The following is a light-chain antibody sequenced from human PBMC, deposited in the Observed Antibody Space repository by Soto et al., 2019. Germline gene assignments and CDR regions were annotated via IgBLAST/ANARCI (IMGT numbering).Light chain of an antibody. CDR1: SGDVGSYYL. J-gene: IGLJ2*01. Sequence: QSALTQSASVSGSPGQSITISCTGTSGDVGSYYLVSWYQQHPGKAPKLMFYEVSKRPSGVSNRFSGSKSGNTASLTISGLQAEDEADYYCCSYAGSSTVVFGGGTKLTV. CDR2: EVS. CDR3: CSYAGSSTVV. V-gene: IGLV2-23*02.